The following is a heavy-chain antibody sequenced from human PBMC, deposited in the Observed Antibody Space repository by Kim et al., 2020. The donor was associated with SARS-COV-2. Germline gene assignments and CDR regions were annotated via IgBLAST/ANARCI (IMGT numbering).Heavy chain of an antibody. V-gene: IGHV4-61*08. J-gene: IGHJ4*02. CDR1: GGSVSSGGYY. Sequence: SETLSLTCTVSGGSVSSGGYYWSWIRQPPGKGLEWIGYIFYTGSSNYNPSLKSRVTISVDTSKNQFSLKLSSVTAADTAVYYCAREDYYYGSGREQPCWGQGTLVTVSS. CDR2: IFYTGSS. CDR3: AREDYYYGSGREQPC. D-gene: IGHD3-10*01.